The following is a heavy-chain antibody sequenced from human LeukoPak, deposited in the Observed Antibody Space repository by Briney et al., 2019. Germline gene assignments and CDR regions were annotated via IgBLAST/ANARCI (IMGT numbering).Heavy chain of an antibody. CDR3: ARVIYDFWSGYYYYMDV. CDR1: RGTFSSYA. J-gene: IGHJ6*03. Sequence: SVKVSCKASRGTFSSYAISWVRQAPGQGLEWMGGIIPIFGTANYAQKFQGRVTITTDESTSTAYMELSSLRSEDTAVYYCARVIYDFWSGYYYYMDVWGKGTTVTVSS. D-gene: IGHD3-3*01. CDR2: IIPIFGTA. V-gene: IGHV1-69*05.